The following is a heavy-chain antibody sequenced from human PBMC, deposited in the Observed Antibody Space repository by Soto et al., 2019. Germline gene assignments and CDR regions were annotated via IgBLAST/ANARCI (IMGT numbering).Heavy chain of an antibody. D-gene: IGHD3-3*01. V-gene: IGHV3-30-3*01. CDR1: GFTFSSYA. CDR2: ISYDGSNK. J-gene: IGHJ6*02. CDR3: ARVPVYDLLSGTPAYYYGMDV. Sequence: QVQLVESGGGVVQPGRSLRLSCAASGFTFSSYAMHWVRQAPGKGLEWVAVISYDGSNKYYADSVKGRFTISRDNSKNTQYLQMNSLRADDTAVYYCARVPVYDLLSGTPAYYYGMDVWGQGTMVTVSS.